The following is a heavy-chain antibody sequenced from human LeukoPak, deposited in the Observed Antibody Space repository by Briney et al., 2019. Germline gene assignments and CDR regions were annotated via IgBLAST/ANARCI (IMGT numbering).Heavy chain of an antibody. Sequence: GASVKVSCKASGYTFTSHFMHWVRQAPGQGLEWMGIINPRGGSTSYTQKFQGRVTMTRDTSTSTVYMELSSLRSEDTAVYYCAKDRATMIVMIRTAPRGEIDYWGQGTLVTVSS. J-gene: IGHJ4*02. CDR2: INPRGGST. CDR1: GYTFTSHF. D-gene: IGHD3-22*01. V-gene: IGHV1-46*01. CDR3: AKDRATMIVMIRTAPRGEIDY.